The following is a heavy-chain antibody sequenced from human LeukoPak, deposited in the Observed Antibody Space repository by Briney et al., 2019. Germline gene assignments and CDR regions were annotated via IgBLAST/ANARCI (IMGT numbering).Heavy chain of an antibody. V-gene: IGHV3-23*01. Sequence: PGGSLRLSCAASGFTFSSYAMSWVRQAPGKGLEWVSAISGSGGSTYYADSVNGRFTISRDNSKSTLFLQMNSLRAEDTAVYYCAKDPRVGSRVATPCHWGQGTLVSVSS. CDR3: AKDPRVGSRVATPCH. CDR1: GFTFSSYA. D-gene: IGHD5-24*01. J-gene: IGHJ4*02. CDR2: ISGSGGST.